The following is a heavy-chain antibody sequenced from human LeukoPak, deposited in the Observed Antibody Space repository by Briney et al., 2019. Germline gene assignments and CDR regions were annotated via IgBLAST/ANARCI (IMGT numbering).Heavy chain of an antibody. J-gene: IGHJ4*02. CDR3: ARGVVVINSASRYFDY. Sequence: GGSLRLSCAASGFTFSSYSMNWVRQAPGKGLEWVSYISSSSSTIYYADSVKGRFTISRDNAKNSLYLQMNSLRAEDTAVYYCARGVVVINSASRYFDYWGQGTLVTVSS. D-gene: IGHD3-22*01. CDR2: ISSSSSTI. V-gene: IGHV3-48*04. CDR1: GFTFSSYS.